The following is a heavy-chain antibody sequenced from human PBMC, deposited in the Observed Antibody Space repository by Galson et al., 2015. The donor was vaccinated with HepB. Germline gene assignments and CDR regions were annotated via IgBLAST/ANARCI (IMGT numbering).Heavy chain of an antibody. CDR3: ATSTGIAVADVDY. Sequence: SLRLSCAASGFTFSNYSMNWVRQAPGKGLEWVSSISSGSSYIYYADSVKGRFTISRDNAENSLYLQMNSLRAEDTAVYYCATSTGIAVADVDYWGQGTLGTDTS. V-gene: IGHV3-21*01. J-gene: IGHJ4*02. CDR2: ISSGSSYI. CDR1: GFTFSNYS. D-gene: IGHD6-19*01.